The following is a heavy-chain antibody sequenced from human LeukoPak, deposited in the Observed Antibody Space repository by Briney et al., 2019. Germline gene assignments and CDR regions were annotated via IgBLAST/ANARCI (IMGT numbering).Heavy chain of an antibody. V-gene: IGHV4-39*01. Sequence: SSETLSLTCTVSGGSISSSIYFWGWIRQPPGKGLEWIGSIHYSGSTYHDPSLKSRVTVSLDTSKNQFSLKLSSVTATDTAVYYCARQLYSSGSYYAPMDVLGKGTTVTISS. CDR1: GGSISSSIYF. CDR2: IHYSGST. CDR3: ARQLYSSGSYYAPMDV. J-gene: IGHJ6*03. D-gene: IGHD3-10*01.